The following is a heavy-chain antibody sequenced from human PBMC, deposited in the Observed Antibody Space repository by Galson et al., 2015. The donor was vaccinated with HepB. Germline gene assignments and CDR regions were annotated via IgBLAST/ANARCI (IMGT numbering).Heavy chain of an antibody. CDR2: ISSSSSYI. D-gene: IGHD2-15*01. Sequence: SLRLSCAASGFTFSSYSMNWVRQAPGKGLEWVSSISSSSSYIYYADSVKGRFTISRDNAKNSLYLQMNSLRAEDTAVYYCARFSHATWTLYYYYGMDVWGQGTTVTVSS. CDR1: GFTFSSYS. V-gene: IGHV3-21*01. CDR3: ARFSHATWTLYYYYGMDV. J-gene: IGHJ6*02.